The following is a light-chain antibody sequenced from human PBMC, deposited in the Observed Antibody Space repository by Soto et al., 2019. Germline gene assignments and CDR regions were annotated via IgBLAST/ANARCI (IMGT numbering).Light chain of an antibody. CDR1: QSISSW. J-gene: IGKJ1*01. Sequence: DIQMTQSTSTLSTPVGDGVTITCRASQSISSWLAWYQQKPRKAPKLLIYDASNLPSGVPPRFIRGGYGTEFTLTITSLQPDDVATYFCQQYNSYSTFGQGTKVDSK. V-gene: IGKV1-5*01. CDR3: QQYNSYST. CDR2: DAS.